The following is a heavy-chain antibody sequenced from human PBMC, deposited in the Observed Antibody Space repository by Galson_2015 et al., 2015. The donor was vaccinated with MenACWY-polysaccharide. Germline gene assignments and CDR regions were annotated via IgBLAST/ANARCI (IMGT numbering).Heavy chain of an antibody. V-gene: IGHV1-18*01. D-gene: IGHD3-3*01. Sequence: SVKVSCKASGYTFTSYGISWVRQAPGQGLEWMGWISAYNGNTNYAQKLQGRVTMTTDTSTSTAYMELRSLRSDDTAVYYCARTPHYDFWSGYLLIDGGSWFDPWGQGTLVTVSS. CDR2: ISAYNGNT. CDR1: GYTFTSYG. J-gene: IGHJ5*02. CDR3: ARTPHYDFWSGYLLIDGGSWFDP.